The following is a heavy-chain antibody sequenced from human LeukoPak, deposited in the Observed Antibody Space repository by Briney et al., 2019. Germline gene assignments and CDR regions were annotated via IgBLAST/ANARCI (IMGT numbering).Heavy chain of an antibody. D-gene: IGHD2-2*01. V-gene: IGHV4-34*01. J-gene: IGHJ5*02. Sequence: PSETLSLTCAVYGGSFSGYYWSWIRQPPGKRLEWIGEINNSGSTNYNPSLKSRVTISVDTSKNQFSLKLSSVTAADTAVYYCPIGRKVYCSSTSCRNWFDPWGQGTLVTVSS. CDR2: INNSGST. CDR1: GGSFSGYY. CDR3: PIGRKVYCSSTSCRNWFDP.